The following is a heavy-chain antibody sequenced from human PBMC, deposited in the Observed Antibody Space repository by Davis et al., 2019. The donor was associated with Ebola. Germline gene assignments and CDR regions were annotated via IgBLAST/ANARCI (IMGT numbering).Heavy chain of an antibody. CDR2: IYYSGST. Sequence: GSLRLSCTVSGGSISSYYWSWIRQPPGKGLEWIGYIYYSGSTNYNPSLKSRVTISVDTSKNQFSLKLSSVTAADTAVYYCARRRSTNYYGMDVWGQGTTVTVSS. V-gene: IGHV4-59*08. CDR3: ARRRSTNYYGMDV. CDR1: GGSISSYY. D-gene: IGHD1-14*01. J-gene: IGHJ6*02.